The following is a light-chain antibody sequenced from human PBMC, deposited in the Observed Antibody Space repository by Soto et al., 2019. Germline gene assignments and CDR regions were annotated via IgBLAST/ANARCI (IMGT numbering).Light chain of an antibody. J-gene: IGKJ5*01. CDR1: QSINNY. CDR2: SAS. Sequence: DIQMPQSPASLSVSVGDRVTITCRASQSINNYLNWYLQRPGQAPKLLIRSASTLQRGVPSRFSGSGSRTEFTLTIADLQPDDFGTYYCQQSLTMPITFGHGTRLDIK. V-gene: IGKV1-39*01. CDR3: QQSLTMPIT.